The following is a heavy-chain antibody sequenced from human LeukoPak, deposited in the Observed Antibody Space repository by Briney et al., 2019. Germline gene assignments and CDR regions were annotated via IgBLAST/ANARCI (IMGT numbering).Heavy chain of an antibody. V-gene: IGHV3-48*03. D-gene: IGHD6-13*01. CDR2: ISGSDNTR. J-gene: IGHJ3*02. Sequence: GGSLRLSCAASGFTFRSYPMNWVRQAPGRGLEWVSYISGSDNTRSYADSVKGRFTISRDNAKSSLSLQMNSLRAEDTAVYYCARRAAAGHLDGFDIWGQGTLITVSS. CDR1: GFTFRSYP. CDR3: ARRAAAGHLDGFDI.